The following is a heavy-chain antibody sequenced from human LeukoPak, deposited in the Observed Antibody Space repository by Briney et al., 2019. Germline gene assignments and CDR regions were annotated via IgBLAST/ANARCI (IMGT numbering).Heavy chain of an antibody. V-gene: IGHV4-59*01. J-gene: IGHJ1*01. D-gene: IGHD3-16*01. Sequence: PSETLSLTCTVSGGSISSYYWSWIRQPPGKGLEWIGYIYYNGYTNYNPSLKSRVTISVDTSKNQFSLKLTSVTAADTAVYYCATTGDQHWGQGTLVTVSS. CDR1: GGSISSYY. CDR3: ATTGDQH. CDR2: IYYNGYT.